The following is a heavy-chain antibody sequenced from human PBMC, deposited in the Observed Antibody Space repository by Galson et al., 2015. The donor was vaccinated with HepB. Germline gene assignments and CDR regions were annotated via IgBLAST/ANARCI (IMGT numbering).Heavy chain of an antibody. CDR2: ISSSSSTI. J-gene: IGHJ4*02. Sequence: SLRLSCAASGFTFSSYSMNWVRQAPGKGLEWVSYISSSSSTIYYADSVKGRFTISRDNAKNSLYLQMNSLRAEDTAVYYCAREGLWFGEPIDYWGQGTLVTVSS. V-gene: IGHV3-48*04. CDR1: GFTFSSYS. D-gene: IGHD3-10*01. CDR3: AREGLWFGEPIDY.